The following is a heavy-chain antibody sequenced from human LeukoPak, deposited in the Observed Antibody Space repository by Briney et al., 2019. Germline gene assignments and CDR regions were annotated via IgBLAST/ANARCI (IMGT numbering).Heavy chain of an antibody. Sequence: PSETLSLTCTVSGGSISSSSYYWGWIRQPPGKGLEWIGSIHYSEATYDNPALKSRVIISVDTSKNEFSLKLTSVTAADTAVYYCARQSPYCSSTSCYDRDYYYYYMDVWGKGTTVTVSS. CDR3: ARQSPYCSSTSCYDRDYYYYYMDV. CDR1: GGSISSSSYY. CDR2: IHYSEAT. J-gene: IGHJ6*03. V-gene: IGHV4-39*01. D-gene: IGHD2-2*01.